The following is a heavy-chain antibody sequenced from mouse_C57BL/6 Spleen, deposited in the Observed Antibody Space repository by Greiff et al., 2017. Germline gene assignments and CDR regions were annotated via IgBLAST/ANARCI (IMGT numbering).Heavy chain of an antibody. CDR1: GYTFTSYW. V-gene: IGHV1-69*01. J-gene: IGHJ2*01. D-gene: IGHD1-1*01. Sequence: QVQLQQPGAELVMPGASVKLSCKASGYTFTSYWMHWVKQRPGQGLEWIGEIDPSDSSTNYNQQFKGKSTLTVDKSSSTAYMPLSSLTSEDSAAYYCARAGGSRGDYFDYWGQGTTLTVSS. CDR2: IDPSDSST. CDR3: ARAGGSRGDYFDY.